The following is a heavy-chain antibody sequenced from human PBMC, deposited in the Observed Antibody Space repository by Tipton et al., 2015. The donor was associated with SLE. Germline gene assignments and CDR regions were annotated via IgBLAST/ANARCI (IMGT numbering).Heavy chain of an antibody. Sequence: YWSWIRQHPGKGLEWMGIIYPGDSDTRYSPSFQGQVTISADRSISTAYLQWSSLKASDTAMYYCARGPIWGSGGFDYWGQGTLVTVSS. V-gene: IGHV5-51*01. CDR1: YW. D-gene: IGHD7-27*01. CDR3: ARGPIWGSGGFDY. J-gene: IGHJ4*02. CDR2: IYPGDSDT.